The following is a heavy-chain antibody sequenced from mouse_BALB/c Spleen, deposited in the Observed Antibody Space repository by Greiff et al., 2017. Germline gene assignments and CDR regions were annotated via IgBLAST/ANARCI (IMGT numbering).Heavy chain of an antibody. CDR1: GYTFTSYW. CDR3: ARGGSNY. CDR2: IAPGSGST. Sequence: DLVKPGASVKLSCQASGYTFTSYWINWIKQRPGQGLEWIGRIAPGSGSTYYNEMFKGKATLTVDTSSSTAYIQLSSLSSEDSAVYFCARGGSNYWGQGTTLTVSS. J-gene: IGHJ2*01. V-gene: IGHV1S41*01.